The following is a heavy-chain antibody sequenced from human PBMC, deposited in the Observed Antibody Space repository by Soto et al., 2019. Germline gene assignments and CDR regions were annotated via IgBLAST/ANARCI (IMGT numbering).Heavy chain of an antibody. CDR2: ISSTGSTK. CDR1: GFTFSSYP. Sequence: GGSLRLSCAASGFTFSSYPIHWVRQAPGKGLEWVAVISSTGSTKYYADSVKGRFTISRDNSNNTLYLQMNSLRTEDTALYYCARVYSDSSGYYSSADYWGQGTLVTVSS. J-gene: IGHJ4*02. CDR3: ARVYSDSSGYYSSADY. V-gene: IGHV3-30-3*01. D-gene: IGHD3-22*01.